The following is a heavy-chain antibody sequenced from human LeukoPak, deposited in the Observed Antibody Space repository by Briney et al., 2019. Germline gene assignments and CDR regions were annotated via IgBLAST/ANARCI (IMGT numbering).Heavy chain of an antibody. CDR1: GFTFNDYA. Sequence: PGRSLRLSCAASGFTFNDYAMRWVRQAPGKGLEWVSGISWSSGSIGYADSVKGRFTISRDNAKNSLYLQMNSLSAEDTALYYCAKASGYSSGWYHYWGQGTLVTVSS. V-gene: IGHV3-9*01. D-gene: IGHD6-19*01. CDR3: AKASGYSSGWYHY. CDR2: ISWSSGSI. J-gene: IGHJ4*02.